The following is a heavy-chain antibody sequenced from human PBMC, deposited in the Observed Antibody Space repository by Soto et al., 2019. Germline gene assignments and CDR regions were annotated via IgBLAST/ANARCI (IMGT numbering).Heavy chain of an antibody. D-gene: IGHD6-13*01. CDR3: ARRLSSSRGGVE. CDR1: GFSLSTSGVG. CDR2: IYSTGDE. Sequence: SGPTLVNPTQTLTLTCTFSGFSLSTSGVGVGWIRQPPGKALEWLALIYSTGDESYSPSLMGRVTITKDTSKNQVVLIMTNVDPMDTATYYCARRLSSSRGGVEWGQGTLVTVSS. J-gene: IGHJ4*02. V-gene: IGHV2-5*01.